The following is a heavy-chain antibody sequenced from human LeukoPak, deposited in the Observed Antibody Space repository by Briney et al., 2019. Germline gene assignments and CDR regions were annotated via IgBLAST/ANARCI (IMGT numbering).Heavy chain of an antibody. D-gene: IGHD3-16*01. Sequence: PSETLSLTCTVSGGSISSYYWSWIRQPPGKGLEWIGYIYYSGSTNYNPSLKSRVTISVDTSKNQFSLKLSSVTAADTAVYYCAREVITFGGVMTIDYWGQGTLVTVSS. CDR1: GGSISSYY. J-gene: IGHJ4*02. CDR2: IYYSGST. CDR3: AREVITFGGVMTIDY. V-gene: IGHV4-59*01.